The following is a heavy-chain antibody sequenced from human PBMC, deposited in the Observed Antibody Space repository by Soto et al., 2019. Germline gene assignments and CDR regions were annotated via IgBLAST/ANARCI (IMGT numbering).Heavy chain of an antibody. CDR1: GSTLSVSE. J-gene: IGHJ4*02. CDR2: IRDRPNNYTP. CDR3: AIYDILTGYYLVY. Sequence: EVQLVESGGGLVQPGGSLKLSCAASGSTLSVSEMHWVRQSSGKGLEWIGRIRDRPNNYTPVYGASVKGRFTISRDDSKNMAFLQMNSLRTEDTALYYCAIYDILTGYYLVYWGQGTLVTVSS. D-gene: IGHD3-9*01. V-gene: IGHV3-73*01.